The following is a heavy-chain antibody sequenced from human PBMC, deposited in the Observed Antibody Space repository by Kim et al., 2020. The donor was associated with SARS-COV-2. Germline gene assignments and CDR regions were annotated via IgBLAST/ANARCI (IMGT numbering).Heavy chain of an antibody. V-gene: IGHV3-74*01. CDR3: ARGGSTWYDF. CDR2: SA. Sequence: SANFADSVKGRFTSARDNAKNTLYLQMDSLRAEDTAVYYCARGGSTWYDFWGQGTLVTVSS. D-gene: IGHD3-10*01. J-gene: IGHJ5*01.